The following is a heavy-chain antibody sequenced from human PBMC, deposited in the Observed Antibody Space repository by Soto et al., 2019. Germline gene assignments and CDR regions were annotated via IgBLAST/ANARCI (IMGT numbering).Heavy chain of an antibody. CDR1: GGSFSGYY. CDR3: ASYLPSGYDLADYFDY. V-gene: IGHV4-34*09. D-gene: IGHD5-12*01. J-gene: IGHJ4*02. Sequence: SETLSLTCAVYGGSFSGYYWSWIRQPPGKGLEWIGEINHSGSTNYNPSLKSRVTISVDTSKNQFSLKLSSVTAADTAVYYCASYLPSGYDLADYFDYWGQGTLVTVSS. CDR2: INHSGST.